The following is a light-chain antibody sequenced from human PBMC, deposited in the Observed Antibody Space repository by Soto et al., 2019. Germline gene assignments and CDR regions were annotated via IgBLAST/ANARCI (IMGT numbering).Light chain of an antibody. J-gene: IGKJ1*01. Sequence: EIVLTQSPATVSLSPGERATLSCRASQSVSSYLSWYQQKPGQAPRLLIYDASNRATGIPARFSGSGSGTDFTLTISSLEPEDFAVYYCQQRSNFLTFGQGTKVDIK. CDR3: QQRSNFLT. CDR2: DAS. CDR1: QSVSSY. V-gene: IGKV3-11*01.